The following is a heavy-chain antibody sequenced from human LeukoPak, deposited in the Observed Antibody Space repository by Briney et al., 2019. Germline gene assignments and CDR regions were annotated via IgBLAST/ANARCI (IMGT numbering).Heavy chain of an antibody. CDR3: ARGYCSSGSCSKYDY. CDR2: IKQDGSEK. D-gene: IGHD2-15*01. Sequence: GGSLRLSCAASGFTFSTYWMSWVRQAPGKGLEWVAKIKQDGSEKFYVDSVKGRLIISRDNAKNSLYLQMNSQRAEDTAVYYCARGYCSSGSCSKYDYWGQGTLVTVSS. J-gene: IGHJ4*02. V-gene: IGHV3-7*01. CDR1: GFTFSTYW.